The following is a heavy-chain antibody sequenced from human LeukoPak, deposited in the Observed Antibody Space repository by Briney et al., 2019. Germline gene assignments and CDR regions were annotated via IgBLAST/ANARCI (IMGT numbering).Heavy chain of an antibody. D-gene: IGHD7-27*01. J-gene: IGHJ3*02. CDR1: GFTFSSYA. CDR2: IYAGGTT. V-gene: IGHV3-53*01. CDR3: ARDSPLTGPIGAFDI. Sequence: PGGSPRLSCAASGFTFSSYAMSWVRQAPGKGLEWVSVIYAGGTTYYADSVKGRFTISRDISKNTVYLQMNSLRAEDTAVYYWARDSPLTGPIGAFDIWGQGTMGTVSS.